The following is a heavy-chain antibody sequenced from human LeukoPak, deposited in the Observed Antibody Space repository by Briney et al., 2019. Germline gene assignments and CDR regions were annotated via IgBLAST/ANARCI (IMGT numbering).Heavy chain of an antibody. V-gene: IGHV4-59*08. J-gene: IGHJ4*02. D-gene: IGHD4-23*01. Sequence: AETLSLTCTVSGGSISSYYWSWIRQPPGKGLEWIGYIYYSGSTNYSTSLKSRVTISVDTSKNHFSLKLSSVTAADTAVYYWAGNRLRWSQALVDYWGQGTLVTVSS. CDR2: IYYSGST. CDR3: AGNRLRWSQALVDY. CDR1: GGSISSYY.